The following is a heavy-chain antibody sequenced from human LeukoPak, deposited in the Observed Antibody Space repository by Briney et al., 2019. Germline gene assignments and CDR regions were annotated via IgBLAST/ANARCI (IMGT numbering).Heavy chain of an antibody. Sequence: PSETLSLTCTVSGGSISSSSYYWGWIRQPPGKGLEWIGSIYYSGSTYYNPSLKSRVTISVDTSKNQFSLKLSSVTAADTAVYYCARQANLEELNWFDPWGQGTLVTVS. V-gene: IGHV4-39*01. CDR2: IYYSGST. CDR1: GGSISSSSYY. J-gene: IGHJ5*02. D-gene: IGHD3-16*01. CDR3: ARQANLEELNWFDP.